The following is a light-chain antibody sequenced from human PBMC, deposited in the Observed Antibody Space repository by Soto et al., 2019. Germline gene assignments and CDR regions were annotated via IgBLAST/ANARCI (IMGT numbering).Light chain of an antibody. CDR1: SSDVGGYNY. CDR3: SSYTCSSTLGVV. J-gene: IGLJ2*01. CDR2: DVS. V-gene: IGLV2-14*01. Sequence: QSALTQPASVSGSPGQSITISCTGTSSDVGGYNYVSWYQQHPGKAPKLMIYDVSNRPSGVSNRFSGSKSGNTASLTISGLQAEDEADYYCSSYTCSSTLGVVSGGGTKLTVL.